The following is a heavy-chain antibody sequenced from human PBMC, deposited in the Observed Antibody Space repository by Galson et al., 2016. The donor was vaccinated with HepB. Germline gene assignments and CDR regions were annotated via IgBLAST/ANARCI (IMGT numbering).Heavy chain of an antibody. Sequence: SLRLSCAASGFSFSSYSTNWVRQAPGKGLEWVSSISTTTRYTYYADSVKGRFTISRDNSKNSLYLQMNSLRAEDTAVYYCGSGEDSYYYGMDVWGQGTTVTVSS. CDR1: GFSFSSYS. J-gene: IGHJ6*02. CDR3: GSGEDSYYYGMDV. D-gene: IGHD3-10*01. V-gene: IGHV3-21*01. CDR2: ISTTTRYT.